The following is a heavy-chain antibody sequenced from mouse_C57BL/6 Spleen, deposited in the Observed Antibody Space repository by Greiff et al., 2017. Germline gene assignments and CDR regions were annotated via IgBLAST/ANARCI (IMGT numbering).Heavy chain of an antibody. J-gene: IGHJ1*03. CDR1: GYTFTSYW. CDR3: ARRGDYYGYWYFDV. Sequence: VQLQQPGAELVRPGSSVKLSCKASGYTFTSYWMHWVKQRPIQGLEWIGNIDPSDSETHYNQKFKDKATLTVDKSSSTAYMQLSSLTSEDSAVXYCARRGDYYGYWYFDVWGTGTTVTVSS. V-gene: IGHV1-52*01. D-gene: IGHD1-1*01. CDR2: IDPSDSET.